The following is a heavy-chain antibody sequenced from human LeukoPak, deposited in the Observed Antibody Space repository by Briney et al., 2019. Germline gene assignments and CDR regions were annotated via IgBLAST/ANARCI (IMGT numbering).Heavy chain of an antibody. Sequence: PSETLSLTCTVSGGSISSRSYYWGWIRQPPGKGLEWIGSIYYSGTTYYNPSLKSRVTISVDTSKNQFSLNLTSVTAADTAVYYCARANSYYYGDLDYWGQGALVTVSS. D-gene: IGHD4-17*01. CDR1: GGSISSRSYY. J-gene: IGHJ4*02. V-gene: IGHV4-39*07. CDR2: IYYSGTT. CDR3: ARANSYYYGDLDY.